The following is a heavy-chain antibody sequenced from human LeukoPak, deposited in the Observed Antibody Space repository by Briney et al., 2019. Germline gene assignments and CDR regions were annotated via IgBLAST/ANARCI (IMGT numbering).Heavy chain of an antibody. Sequence: GGSLSLSCAASGFTFSNYWMSWVRQAPGKGLEWVANIKEDGSEKYYVDSVKGRFTISRDNARNSLYLQMNSLRAEDTAVYYRASGRQLGYWGQGTLVTVSS. D-gene: IGHD6-13*01. CDR2: IKEDGSEK. V-gene: IGHV3-7*01. CDR3: ASGRQLGY. J-gene: IGHJ4*02. CDR1: GFTFSNYW.